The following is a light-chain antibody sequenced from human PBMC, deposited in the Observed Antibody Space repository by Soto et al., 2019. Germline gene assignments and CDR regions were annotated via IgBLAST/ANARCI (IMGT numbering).Light chain of an antibody. CDR1: QSVSTN. Sequence: EIVMTQSPATLSVSPGERATLSCRASQSVSTNVAWYQQRPGQAPRLLIYGAPRRASGVPGRFSGSGSGTDFTLTISSLQSEDSAVYYCHQYNNRPPYTFGQGTQVEIK. CDR3: HQYNNRPPYT. V-gene: IGKV3-15*01. CDR2: GAP. J-gene: IGKJ2*01.